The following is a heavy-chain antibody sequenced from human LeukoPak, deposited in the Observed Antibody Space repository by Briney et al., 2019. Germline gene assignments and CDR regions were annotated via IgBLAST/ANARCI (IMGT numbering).Heavy chain of an antibody. CDR3: AAIYDFWSGYYLFDY. D-gene: IGHD3-3*01. CDR2: IVVGSGNT. V-gene: IGHV1-58*01. Sequence: GASVTASCKASGFTFTSSAVRWVRQARRQRLEWIGWIVVGSGNTNYAQKFQERVTITRDMSTSTAYMELSSLRSEDTAVYYCAAIYDFWSGYYLFDYWGQGTLVTVSS. CDR1: GFTFTSSA. J-gene: IGHJ4*02.